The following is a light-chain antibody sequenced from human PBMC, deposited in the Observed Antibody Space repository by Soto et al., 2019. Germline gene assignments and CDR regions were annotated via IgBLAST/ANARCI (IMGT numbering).Light chain of an antibody. J-gene: IGKJ1*01. CDR1: HDIRKY. CDR2: KAS. Sequence: IQMTQSPSALSPSFVDIVTITFQAIHDIRKYLNWYQQKPGKSPKLLIYKASTLKSGVPPRFSGSGSGTEFTITISSLQPDDFATYYCQHYNSYSEAFGQRTKV. V-gene: IGKV1-5*03. CDR3: QHYNSYSEA.